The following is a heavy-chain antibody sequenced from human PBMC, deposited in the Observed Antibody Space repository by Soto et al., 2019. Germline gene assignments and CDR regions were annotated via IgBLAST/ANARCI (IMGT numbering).Heavy chain of an antibody. CDR2: IFGNGRTT. CDR3: AKDRHPDGLWPFDH. J-gene: IGHJ4*01. Sequence: EVQLMESGGGLVQPGGSLRLSCAASGFTFATYTMTWVRQAPGKGLEWVSSIFGNGRTTFYADSVRGRFTISKDFSKDTLYLQMNSLRVEHTATYYCAKDRHPDGLWPFDHWGRGTLITVSS. D-gene: IGHD2-8*01. V-gene: IGHV3-23*01. CDR1: GFTFATYT.